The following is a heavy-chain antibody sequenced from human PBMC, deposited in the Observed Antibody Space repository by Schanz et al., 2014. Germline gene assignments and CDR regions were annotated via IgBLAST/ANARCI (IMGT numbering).Heavy chain of an antibody. CDR3: AKIERNED. CDR1: GFTFSSYV. V-gene: IGHV3-23*01. D-gene: IGHD1-1*01. Sequence: EVHLLESGGGLVQPGGSLRLSCAASGFTFSSYVMSWVRQAPGKGLEWVSTIGTSGGTNYAESVKGRFTISRDNSKNTLYLQMNSLRAEDTAVYFCAKIERNEDWGQGTLVTVSS. J-gene: IGHJ4*02. CDR2: IGTSGGT.